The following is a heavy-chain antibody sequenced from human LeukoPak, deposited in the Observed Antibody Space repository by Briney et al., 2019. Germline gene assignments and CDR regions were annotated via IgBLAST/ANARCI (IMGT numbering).Heavy chain of an antibody. CDR3: AKGPSTGYSTSYYDY. Sequence: GGSLRLSCAASGSTFSTYAMSWVRQAPGKGLEWVSAISGSGGDTYYTDSVEGRFTISRDNSKNTLNLEMNSLRAEDTAIYYCAKGPSTGYSTSYYDYWGQGTLVTVSS. CDR2: ISGSGGDT. CDR1: GSTFSTYA. V-gene: IGHV3-23*01. J-gene: IGHJ4*02. D-gene: IGHD6-13*01.